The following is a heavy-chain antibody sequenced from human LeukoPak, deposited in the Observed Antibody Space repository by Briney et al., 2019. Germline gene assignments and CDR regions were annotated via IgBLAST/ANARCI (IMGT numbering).Heavy chain of an antibody. CDR1: GYTFTSNY. J-gene: IGHJ4*02. D-gene: IGHD3-22*01. CDR2: IYPRDGST. V-gene: IGHV1-46*01. Sequence: GASVKVSCKASGYTFTSNYIHWVRQAPGQGLEWMGMIYPRDGSTSYAQKFQGRVTVTRDTSTSTAYMELSSLRSEDTAVYYCASQQYYYDSSGYYPIDYWGQGTLVTVSP. CDR3: ASQQYYYDSSGYYPIDY.